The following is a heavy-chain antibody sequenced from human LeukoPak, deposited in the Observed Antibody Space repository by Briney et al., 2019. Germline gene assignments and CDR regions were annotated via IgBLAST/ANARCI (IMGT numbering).Heavy chain of an antibody. CDR1: GGSFSSSSYY. CDR2: IYNSGST. CDR3: ARDRPYYYYMDV. J-gene: IGHJ6*03. V-gene: IGHV4-39*07. Sequence: SETLSLTCSVSGGSFSSSSYYWGWIRQSPGKWLEWIGSIYNSGSTYYNPSLKSRVTISVDTSKNQFSLKLSSVTAADTAVYYCARDRPYYYYMDVWGKGTTVTVSS.